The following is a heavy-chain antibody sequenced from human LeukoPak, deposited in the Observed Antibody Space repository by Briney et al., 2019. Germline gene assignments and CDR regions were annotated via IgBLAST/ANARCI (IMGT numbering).Heavy chain of an antibody. V-gene: IGHV4-59*01. CDR2: IYYSGST. J-gene: IGHJ4*02. Sequence: SETLSLTCTVSGGSISSYYWSWIRQPPGKGLEWIGYIYYSGSTNYNPSLKGRVTISVDTSKNQFSLKLSSVTAADTAVYYCARATYSSGWGTSDYWGQGTLVTVSS. D-gene: IGHD6-19*01. CDR1: GGSISSYY. CDR3: ARATYSSGWGTSDY.